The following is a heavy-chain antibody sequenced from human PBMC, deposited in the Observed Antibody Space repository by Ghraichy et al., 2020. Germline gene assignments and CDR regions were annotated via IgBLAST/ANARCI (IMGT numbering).Heavy chain of an antibody. CDR1: GDSITSGTYY. CDR3: ARQRLRPLFDY. CDR2: IYHGGST. V-gene: IGHV4-39*01. D-gene: IGHD4-17*01. J-gene: IGHJ4*02. Sequence: SETLSLTCSVSGDSITSGTYYWGWIRQPPGKGLEWNGSIYHGGSTYYNPSLTSRVTISIDTSKNQFSLRLPSVTAADTAVYYCARQRLRPLFDYWGQGALVTVSS.